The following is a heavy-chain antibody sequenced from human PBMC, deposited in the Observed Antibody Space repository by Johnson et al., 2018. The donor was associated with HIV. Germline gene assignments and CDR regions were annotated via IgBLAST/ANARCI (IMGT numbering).Heavy chain of an antibody. CDR1: GFTFSSYA. J-gene: IGHJ3*01. Sequence: QVQLVESVGGVVQPGRSLRLSCAASGFTFSSYAMHWVRQTPGKGLEWVAIISYDGSNKYYADSVKGRFTISRDNAKNSLYLQMDSLRPEDTALYYCVRGGLGYQNFHDRFDVWGQGTVVTVSS. D-gene: IGHD3-16*02. CDR2: ISYDGSNK. CDR3: VRGGLGYQNFHDRFDV. V-gene: IGHV3-30-3*01.